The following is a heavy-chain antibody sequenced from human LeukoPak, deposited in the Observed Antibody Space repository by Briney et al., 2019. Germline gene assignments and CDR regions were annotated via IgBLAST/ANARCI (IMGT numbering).Heavy chain of an antibody. Sequence: GESLKISCKGSGYSFTSYWIDWVRQMPGKGLEWMGIIYPGDSDTRYSPSFQGQVTISADKSISTAYLQWSSLKASDTAMYYCARLSSGWYPGFDFDYWGQGTLVTVSS. CDR1: GYSFTSYW. D-gene: IGHD6-19*01. V-gene: IGHV5-51*01. CDR3: ARLSSGWYPGFDFDY. CDR2: IYPGDSDT. J-gene: IGHJ4*02.